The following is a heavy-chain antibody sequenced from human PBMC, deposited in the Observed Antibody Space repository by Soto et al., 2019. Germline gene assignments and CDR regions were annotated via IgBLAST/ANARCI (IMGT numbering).Heavy chain of an antibody. CDR1: GGSFSGYY. V-gene: IGHV4-34*01. D-gene: IGHD2-8*02. Sequence: SETLSLTCAVYGGSFSGYYWTWIRQPPGTGLEWIGEINHSGSTNYNPSLKGRVTISVDTSKNQFSLKLTSVTAADTAVYYCARDKITGCFDYWGQGTLVTVSS. CDR3: ARDKITGCFDY. J-gene: IGHJ4*02. CDR2: INHSGST.